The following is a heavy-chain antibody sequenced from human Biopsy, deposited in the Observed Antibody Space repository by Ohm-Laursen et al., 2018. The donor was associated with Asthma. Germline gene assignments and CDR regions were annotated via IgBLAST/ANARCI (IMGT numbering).Heavy chain of an antibody. D-gene: IGHD3-22*01. V-gene: IGHV3-30*03. J-gene: IGHJ3*02. CDR3: ARQSGQEYGDSIPFDT. CDR1: GFAFSQCG. CDR2: VSSDGHNK. Sequence: SLRLSCAASGFAFSQCGMHWVRQGPGKGLEWVALVSSDGHNKYYEGSVKGRFTISRDNSRNRLYLQINSLTVEDSAVYFCARQSGQEYGDSIPFDTWGQGTKVAVSS.